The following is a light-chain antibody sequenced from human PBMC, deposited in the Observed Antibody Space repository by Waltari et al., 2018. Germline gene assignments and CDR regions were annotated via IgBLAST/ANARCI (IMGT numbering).Light chain of an antibody. CDR2: STS. Sequence: EIVLTQSPGTLSLSPGASATLSCRASQSVSSSYLAWYQHKPGQAPRLLIDSTSSRATGIPDRFSGSGSGTDFTLTISRLEPEDFAMYYCQQFGDSPPSWTFGQGTKVEIK. V-gene: IGKV3-20*01. CDR3: QQFGDSPPSWT. CDR1: QSVSSSY. J-gene: IGKJ1*01.